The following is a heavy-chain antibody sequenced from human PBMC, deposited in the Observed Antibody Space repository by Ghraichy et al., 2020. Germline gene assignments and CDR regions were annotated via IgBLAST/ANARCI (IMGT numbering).Heavy chain of an antibody. CDR2: INVDGSST. CDR1: GFTFSNYW. CDR3: ARAPPGDFWFDP. V-gene: IGHV3-74*03. Sequence: GESLNISCAASGFTFSNYWLHWVRRPAGKGLAWVSRINVDGSSTTYADSVKGRFTISRDNAKNALYLQMNSLRAEDTAVYYCARAPPGDFWFDPWGQGTLVTVSS. J-gene: IGHJ5*02. D-gene: IGHD2/OR15-2a*01.